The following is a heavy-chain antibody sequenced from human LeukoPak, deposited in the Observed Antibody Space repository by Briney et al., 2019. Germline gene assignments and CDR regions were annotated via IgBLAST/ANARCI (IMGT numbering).Heavy chain of an antibody. CDR3: ARAGGYCGGDCYARYYYYYYMDV. CDR2: MNPNSGNT. J-gene: IGHJ6*03. Sequence: ASVKVSSKASGYTFTSYDINWVRQATGQGLEWMGWMNPNSGNTGYAQKFQGRVTITRNTSISTAYMELSSLRSEDTAVYYCARAGGYCGGDCYARYYYYYYMDVWGKGTTVTVSS. V-gene: IGHV1-8*03. D-gene: IGHD2-21*02. CDR1: GYTFTSYD.